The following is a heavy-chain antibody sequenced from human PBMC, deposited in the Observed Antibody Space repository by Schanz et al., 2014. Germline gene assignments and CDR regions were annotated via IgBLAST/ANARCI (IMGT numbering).Heavy chain of an antibody. CDR2: INSVGSNT. CDR3: ARKMKLGVYGGKGHDSLDI. V-gene: IGHV3-74*02. Sequence: EVQLAESGGGLVQPGGSLRLSCAASGFTFSSHWMHWVRQDPGKGLVWVARINSVGSNTDYADSVTGRFTISRDNAKNTLYLQMNTLRAEDTAVYYCARKMKLGVYGGKGHDSLDIWGQGTMVTGSS. CDR1: GFTFSSHW. D-gene: IGHD4-17*01. J-gene: IGHJ3*02.